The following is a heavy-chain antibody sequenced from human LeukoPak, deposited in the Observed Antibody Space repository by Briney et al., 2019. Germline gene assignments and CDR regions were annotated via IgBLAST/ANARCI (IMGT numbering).Heavy chain of an antibody. D-gene: IGHD1-26*01. CDR3: AKDFQGIVGATQIDF. CDR2: ISWNSDYT. Sequence: GGSLRLSCAASGSKFDDYTMHWVRRAPEKGLEWVSLISWNSDYTSYAESVKGRFTISRDNSKNSLYLQMNSLRTEDTAFYYCAKDFQGIVGATQIDFWGQGTLVTVSS. CDR1: GSKFDDYT. J-gene: IGHJ4*02. V-gene: IGHV3-43*01.